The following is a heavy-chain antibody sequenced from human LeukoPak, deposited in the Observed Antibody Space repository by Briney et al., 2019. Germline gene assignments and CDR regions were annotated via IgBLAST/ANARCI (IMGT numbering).Heavy chain of an antibody. CDR1: GYTFSSYW. CDR3: ARQNDFRLDY. V-gene: IGHV5-51*01. D-gene: IGHD3-3*01. Sequence: RGESLKISCKGSGYTFSSYWIGWVRQMPGKGLVWMGIIYPGDSDTRYSPSLQGQVTISVDTSIGTAYLQWSSLKASDTAIYYCARQNDFRLDYWGQGTLVTVSS. J-gene: IGHJ4*02. CDR2: IYPGDSDT.